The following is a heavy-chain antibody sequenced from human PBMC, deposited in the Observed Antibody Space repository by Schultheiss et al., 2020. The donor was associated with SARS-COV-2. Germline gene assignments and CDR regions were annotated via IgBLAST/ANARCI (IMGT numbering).Heavy chain of an antibody. D-gene: IGHD3-16*01. CDR3: ARELGWVDP. Sequence: GSLRLSCTVSGGSVSSGSYYWSWIRQPPGKGLEWIGYIYYSGSTNYNPSLKSRVTISVDTSKNQFSLKLSSVTAADTAVYYCARELGWVDPWGQGTLVTVSS. J-gene: IGHJ5*02. V-gene: IGHV4-61*01. CDR2: IYYSGST. CDR1: GGSVSSGSYY.